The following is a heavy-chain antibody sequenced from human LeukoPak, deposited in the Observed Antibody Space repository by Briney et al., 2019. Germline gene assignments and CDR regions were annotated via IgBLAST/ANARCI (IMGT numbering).Heavy chain of an antibody. CDR3: ARGKKRGDYFGGSLDY. V-gene: IGHV1-46*01. D-gene: IGHD3-16*01. CDR1: GYTFTSYY. CDR2: INPSGGST. J-gene: IGHJ4*02. Sequence: ASVKVSCKASGYTFTSYYMHWVRQAPGQGLEWMGIINPSGGSTSYAQKFQGRVTMTRDMSTSTVYMELSSLRSEDTAVYYCARGKKRGDYFGGSLDYWGQGTLVTVSS.